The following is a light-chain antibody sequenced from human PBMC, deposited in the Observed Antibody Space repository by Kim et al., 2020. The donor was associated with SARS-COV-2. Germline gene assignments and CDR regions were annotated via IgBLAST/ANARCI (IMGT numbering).Light chain of an antibody. CDR2: GAS. V-gene: IGKV1-9*01. Sequence: IQLTQSPSSLSASVGDRVTITSRASQGISSYLAWYHQKPGKAPKLLIYGASNLQSGVPPRFSGSGSGTDFTLTISSLQPEDFATYYCQQLNSYPLTFGGGTTVDIK. J-gene: IGKJ4*01. CDR3: QQLNSYPLT. CDR1: QGISSY.